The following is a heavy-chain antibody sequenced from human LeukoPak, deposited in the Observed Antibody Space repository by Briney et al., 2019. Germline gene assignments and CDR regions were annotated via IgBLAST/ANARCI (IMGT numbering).Heavy chain of an antibody. D-gene: IGHD6-19*01. J-gene: IGHJ4*02. CDR3: ARQQWLDY. CDR2: ISYDGSNK. CDR1: GVTFSSYA. Sequence: SGGSLRLSCAASGVTFSSYAMHWVRQAPGKGLEWVAVISYDGSNKYYADSVKGRFTISRDNSKNTLYLQRNSLRAEDTAVYYCARQQWLDYWGQGTLVTVSS. V-gene: IGHV3-30-3*01.